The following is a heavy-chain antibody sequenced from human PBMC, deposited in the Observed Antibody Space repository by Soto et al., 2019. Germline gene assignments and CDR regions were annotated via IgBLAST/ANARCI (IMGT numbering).Heavy chain of an antibody. CDR1: GFTFSSYA. CDR3: ARGQRRAHLDY. CDR2: ISPNGDDT. Sequence: EVQLVESGGGLVQPGGSLRLSCAASGFTFSSYAMHWVRQAPGKGLEYVSAISPNGDDTYYANSMKGRFTISRDNSKSTLYLQMGSLRAEDLAVYYCARGQRRAHLDYWGQGTLVTVSS. V-gene: IGHV3-64*01. J-gene: IGHJ4*02.